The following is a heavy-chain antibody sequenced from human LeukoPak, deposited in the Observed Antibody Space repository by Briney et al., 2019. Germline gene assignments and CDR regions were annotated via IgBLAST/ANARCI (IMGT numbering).Heavy chain of an antibody. D-gene: IGHD3-16*01. J-gene: IGHJ3*01. CDR1: GFTFSSYE. Sequence: PGGSLRLSCAASGFTFSSYEMNWVRQAPGKGLEWVSYISSRDNTIYYADSVKGRFTISRDNAKNSLYLQMNSLRVEDTAVYYCARDRSFMLAADYWGQGTIVTVSS. CDR3: ARDRSFMLAADY. V-gene: IGHV3-48*03. CDR2: ISSRDNTI.